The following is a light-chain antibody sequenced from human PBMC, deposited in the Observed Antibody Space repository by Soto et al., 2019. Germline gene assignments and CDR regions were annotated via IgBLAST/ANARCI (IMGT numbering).Light chain of an antibody. CDR1: SSNIGAGYD. CDR2: GNS. J-gene: IGLJ3*02. Sequence: QSVLTQPPSVYGAPGQRVTISCTGSSSNIGAGYDVHWYQQLPGTAPKLLIYGNSNRPSGVPDRLSGSKSGTSASLAITGLQAEDEADYYCQSYDSSLSGGVFGGGTKLTVL. CDR3: QSYDSSLSGGV. V-gene: IGLV1-40*01.